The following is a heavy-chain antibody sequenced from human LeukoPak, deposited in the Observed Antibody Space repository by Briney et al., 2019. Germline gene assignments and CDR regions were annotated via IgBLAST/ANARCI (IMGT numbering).Heavy chain of an antibody. CDR1: GGSISNNKW. J-gene: IGHJ4*02. D-gene: IGHD6-19*01. V-gene: IGHV4-4*02. CDR3: ASSGWYSFDY. CDR2: IYHSGST. Sequence: SETLSLTCLVSGGSISNNKWWSWVRQPPGKGLEWIGEIYHSGSTNYNPSLKSRVTISVDKSKNQFSLKLSSVTAADTAVYYCASSGWYSFDYWGQGTLVTVSS.